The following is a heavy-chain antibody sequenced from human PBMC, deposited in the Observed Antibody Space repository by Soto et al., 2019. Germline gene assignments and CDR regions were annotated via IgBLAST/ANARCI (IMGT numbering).Heavy chain of an antibody. CDR3: ARDKVWGGFDI. D-gene: IGHD3-16*01. CDR2: ISGYNGNT. V-gene: IGHV1-18*01. CDR1: GYGFSNYN. J-gene: IGHJ3*02. Sequence: ASVKVSCKSSGYGFSNYNFCWVRQAPGQGLEWLGWISGYNGNTNYAQKLQGRVTMTTDSFTSTAYMELRSLRSDDTAVYYCARDKVWGGFDIWGQGTMVTVSS.